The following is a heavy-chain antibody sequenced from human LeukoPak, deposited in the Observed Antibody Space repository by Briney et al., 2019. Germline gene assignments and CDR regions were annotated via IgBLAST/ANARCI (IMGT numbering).Heavy chain of an antibody. J-gene: IGHJ6*02. CDR3: ARAYYDILTGSGMDV. V-gene: IGHV3-33*01. CDR2: IWYDGSNK. Sequence: GRSLRLSCAASEFTFSSYGMHWVRQAPGKGLEWVAVIWYDGSNKYYADSVKGRFTISRDNSKNTLYLQMNSLRAEDTAVYYCARAYYDILTGSGMDVWGQGTTVTVSS. CDR1: EFTFSSYG. D-gene: IGHD3-9*01.